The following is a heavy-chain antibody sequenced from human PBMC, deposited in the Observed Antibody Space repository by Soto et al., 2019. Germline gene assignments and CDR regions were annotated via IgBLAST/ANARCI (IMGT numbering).Heavy chain of an antibody. J-gene: IGHJ3*02. CDR2: ISAYNGNT. CDR3: ARGRYYYDHSGYRLDDVFDM. V-gene: IGHV1-18*01. Sequence: GASVKVSCKASGYTFTSYGISWVRQAPGQGLEWMGWISAYNGNTNYAQKSQGRVTMTTDTSTSTAYMELRSLRSDDTAVYYCARGRYYYDHSGYRLDDVFDMWGQGTMVTVSS. D-gene: IGHD3-22*01. CDR1: GYTFTSYG.